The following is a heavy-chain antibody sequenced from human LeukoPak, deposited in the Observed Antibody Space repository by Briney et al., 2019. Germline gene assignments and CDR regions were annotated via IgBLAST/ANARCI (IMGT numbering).Heavy chain of an antibody. CDR2: IRSKPYGGTR. D-gene: IGHD4-17*01. CDR3: SFGDSSGGY. CDR1: GFTFGDYA. J-gene: IGHJ4*02. Sequence: GGSLRLSCTASGFTFGDYAVSWFRQAPGKGLEWVGFIRSKPYGGTREYAASVKGRFTISRDDSKSVAYLQMNSLKTEDTAVYYCSFGDSSGGYWGQGTLVTVSS. V-gene: IGHV3-49*03.